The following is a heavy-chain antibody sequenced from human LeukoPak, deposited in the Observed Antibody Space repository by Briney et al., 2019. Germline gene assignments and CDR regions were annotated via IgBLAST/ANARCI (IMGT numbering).Heavy chain of an antibody. D-gene: IGHD4-23*01. V-gene: IGHV4-39*07. CDR3: ARGPVVTSDFDY. CDR1: GGSISTSSYY. CDR2: IFYSGST. Sequence: SETLSLTCTVSGGSISTSSYYWGWVRQPPGKGLEWIGNIFYSGSTYYNPSLKSRVTISVDTSKNQFSLKLSSVTAADTAVYYCARGPVVTSDFDYWGQGTLVTVSS. J-gene: IGHJ4*02.